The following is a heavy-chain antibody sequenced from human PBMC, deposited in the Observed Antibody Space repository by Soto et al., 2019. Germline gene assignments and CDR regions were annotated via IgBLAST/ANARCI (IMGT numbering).Heavy chain of an antibody. CDR2: ISGSGGST. V-gene: IGHV3-23*01. CDR1: GFTFSSYA. Sequence: GGSLRLSCAASGFTFSSYAMSWVRQAPGKGLEWVSAISGSGGSTYYADSVKGRFTISRDNSKNTLYLQMNSLRAEDTAVYYCAKDSSIVGATATCDYWGQGTLVTVSS. J-gene: IGHJ4*02. D-gene: IGHD1-26*01. CDR3: AKDSSIVGATATCDY.